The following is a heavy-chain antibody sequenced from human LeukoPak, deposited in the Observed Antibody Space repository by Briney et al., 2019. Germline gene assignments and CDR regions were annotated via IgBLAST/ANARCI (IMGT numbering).Heavy chain of an antibody. D-gene: IGHD6-13*01. J-gene: IGHJ4*02. CDR2: ISGSGGSS. CDR3: AKAPGIAAAVFDY. CDR1: GFTFSSYA. Sequence: GGSLRLSCAASGFTFSSYAMSWVRQAPGKGLEWVSTISGSGGSSYYADSVKGRFTISRDNSKNTLYLQMNSLRAEDTAVYYCAKAPGIAAAVFDYWGQGTLVTVSS. V-gene: IGHV3-23*01.